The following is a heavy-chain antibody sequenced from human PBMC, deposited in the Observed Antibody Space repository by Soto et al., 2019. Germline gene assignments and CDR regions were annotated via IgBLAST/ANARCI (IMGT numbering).Heavy chain of an antibody. CDR3: ARHDLLYSSSPEDPYYYYGMDV. D-gene: IGHD6-6*01. V-gene: IGHV5-10-1*01. J-gene: IGHJ6*02. Sequence: PGESLKISCKGSGYSFTSYWISWVRQMPGKGLEWMGRIDPSDSYTNYSPSFQGHVTISADKSISTAYLQWSSLKASDTAMYYCARHDLLYSSSPEDPYYYYGMDVWGQGTTVTV. CDR1: GYSFTSYW. CDR2: IDPSDSYT.